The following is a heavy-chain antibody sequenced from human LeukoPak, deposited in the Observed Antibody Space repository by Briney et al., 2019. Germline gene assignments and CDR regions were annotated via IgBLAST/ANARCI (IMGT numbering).Heavy chain of an antibody. J-gene: IGHJ5*02. Sequence: PETPSLTCSVFDGATSNYYRSWIWQPPGKGLEWIGYAYYSGSTTYNPPPQSRSTLSVDTSKNQFSLNLTAVTAADTAVYYCARHSAVATSRTGFDPWG. CDR3: ARHSAVATSRTGFDP. V-gene: IGHV4-59*08. CDR2: AYYSGST. CDR1: DGATSNYY. D-gene: IGHD6-19*01.